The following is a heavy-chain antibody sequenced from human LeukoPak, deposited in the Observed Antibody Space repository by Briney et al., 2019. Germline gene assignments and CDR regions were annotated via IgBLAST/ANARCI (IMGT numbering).Heavy chain of an antibody. CDR2: IYTSGST. CDR1: GGSLSSYY. V-gene: IGHV4-4*07. CDR3: ARDSNDAFDI. J-gene: IGHJ3*02. Sequence: SETLSLTCTVSGGSLSSYYWSWIRQPAGKGLEWIGRIYTSGSTNYNPSLKSGVTMSVDTSNNHFPLKLSSVTAADTAVYYCARDSNDAFDIWGQGTMVTVSS. D-gene: IGHD3-3*02.